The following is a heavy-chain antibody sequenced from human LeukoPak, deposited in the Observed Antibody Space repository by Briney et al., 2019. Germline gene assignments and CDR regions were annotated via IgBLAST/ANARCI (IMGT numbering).Heavy chain of an antibody. D-gene: IGHD2-15*01. CDR1: GGSINSGGYY. V-gene: IGHV4-39*07. CDR3: ARDCNGGPCYGAFAV. J-gene: IGHJ3*01. Sequence: SETLSLTCTVSGGSINSGGYYWSWIRQPPGKGLEWIAEISHTENTNYNPSLESRVTISLDKSKNQFSLTLNSVTAADTAVYFCARDCNGGPCYGAFAVWGQGSMVTVSS. CDR2: ISHTENT.